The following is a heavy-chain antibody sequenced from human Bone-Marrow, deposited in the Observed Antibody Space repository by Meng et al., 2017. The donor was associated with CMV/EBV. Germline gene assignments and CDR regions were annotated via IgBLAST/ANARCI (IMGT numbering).Heavy chain of an antibody. V-gene: IGHV3-74*01. D-gene: IGHD3-22*01. CDR1: GFTFSSYW. CDR3: ARGHTNYYDSSGYFDY. Sequence: GESLKISCAASGFTFSSYWMHWVRQAPGKGLVWVSRINSDGSSTSYADSVKGRFTISRDNAKNTLYLQMNSLRAEDTAVYYCARGHTNYYDSSGYFDYWGQGTLVTVSS. J-gene: IGHJ4*02. CDR2: INSDGSST.